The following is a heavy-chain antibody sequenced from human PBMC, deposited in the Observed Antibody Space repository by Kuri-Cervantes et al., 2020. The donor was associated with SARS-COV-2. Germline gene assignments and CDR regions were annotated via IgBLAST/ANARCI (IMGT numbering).Heavy chain of an antibody. J-gene: IGHJ5*02. CDR3: TRPDCRETTCNTVLES. CDR2: IFPYLGMT. V-gene: IGHV1-69*04. D-gene: IGHD2-21*02. CDR1: GDTFNNYA. Sequence: SVKVSCKGSGDTFNNYAIIWVRQAPGQGLEWMGRIFPYLGMTNYAQKFQDRVTISADKSTSTAYVELTSRTSDDTTIYYCTRPDCRETTCNTVLESWGQGTLVTVSS.